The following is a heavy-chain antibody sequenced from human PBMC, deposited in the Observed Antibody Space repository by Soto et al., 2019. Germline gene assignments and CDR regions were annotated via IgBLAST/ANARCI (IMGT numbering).Heavy chain of an antibody. CDR1: GYTFTSYG. D-gene: IGHD3-3*01. Sequence: ASVKVSCKASGYTFTSYGISWVRQAPGQGLEWMGWISAYNGNTNYAQKLQGRVTMTTDTSTSTAYMELRSLRSDDTAVYYCARGYDFWSGYYEGGYWGQGTRVTVSS. V-gene: IGHV1-18*01. J-gene: IGHJ4*02. CDR2: ISAYNGNT. CDR3: ARGYDFWSGYYEGGY.